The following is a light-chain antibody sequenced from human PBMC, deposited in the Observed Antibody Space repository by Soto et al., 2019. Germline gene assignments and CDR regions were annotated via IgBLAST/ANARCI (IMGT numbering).Light chain of an antibody. CDR3: QQLYRYPIT. CDR2: AAS. J-gene: IGKJ5*01. CDR1: QGVGTN. V-gene: IGKV1-9*01. Sequence: DIQMTQSPSSLSASVGDRVTITCRAGQGVGTNLNWYQQKPGKAPKLLIHAASTWASGVPSRFSGGWSGTEFTLTISSLQPEDFATFYCQQLYRYPITFGQGTRLEIK.